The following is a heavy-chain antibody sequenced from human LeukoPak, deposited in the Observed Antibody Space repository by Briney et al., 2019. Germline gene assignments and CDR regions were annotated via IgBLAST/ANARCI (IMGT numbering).Heavy chain of an antibody. D-gene: IGHD3-16*02. CDR2: ISWDGGST. CDR3: AKDMITFGGVIVSFGFDY. Sequence: GGSLRLSCAAYGFTFDDYNMEWVRHDPGKGLEWVSLISWDGGSTYYADSMKCRFTISRDNSNTSPYLQMNSLRTEYTALYYCAKDMITFGGVIVSFGFDYWGQGTLVTVSS. J-gene: IGHJ4*02. V-gene: IGHV3-43*01. CDR1: GFTFDDYN.